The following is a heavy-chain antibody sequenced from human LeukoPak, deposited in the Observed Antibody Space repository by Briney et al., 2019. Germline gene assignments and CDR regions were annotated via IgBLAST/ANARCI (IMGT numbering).Heavy chain of an antibody. D-gene: IGHD3-3*01. V-gene: IGHV1-18*01. CDR2: ISVYNVNT. CDR3: ARDEIFGVGTHFDY. CDR1: GYTFTDYG. Sequence: ASVKVSCKTSGYTFTDYGNSWVRQAPGQGLEWMGWISVYNVNTNYAQKFQGRVTMTRDTSTNTVYMELTSLTSDDTAVYFCARDEIFGVGTHFDYWGQGTLVIVSS. J-gene: IGHJ4*02.